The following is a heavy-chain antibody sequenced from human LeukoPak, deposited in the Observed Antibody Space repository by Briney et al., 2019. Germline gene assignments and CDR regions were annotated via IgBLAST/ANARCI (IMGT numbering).Heavy chain of an antibody. J-gene: IGHJ3*02. Sequence: GGSLRLSCAASGFTFSSYWMHWVRQAPGKGLEWVSAISGSGGSTYYADSVKGRFTISRDNSKNTLYLQMNSLRAEDTAVYYCARKYRGKQQLVKGAFDIWGQGTMVTVSS. D-gene: IGHD6-13*01. CDR2: ISGSGGST. V-gene: IGHV3-23*01. CDR1: GFTFSSYW. CDR3: ARKYRGKQQLVKGAFDI.